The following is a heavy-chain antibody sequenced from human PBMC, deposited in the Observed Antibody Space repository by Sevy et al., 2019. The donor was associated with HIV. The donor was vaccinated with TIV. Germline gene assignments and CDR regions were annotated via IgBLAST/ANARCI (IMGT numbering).Heavy chain of an antibody. CDR1: GGSITSLY. D-gene: IGHD1-26*01. CDR3: AGQNAWGRGYS. Sequence: SQTISLTCTVSGGSITSLYWNWIRQPPGKGLEWIANIYYNGHINYNPSLKSRVTLSLDTSKNQFSLRLRSVTAADTAMYYCAGQNAWGRGYSWGQGTLVTVSS. V-gene: IGHV4-59*08. J-gene: IGHJ4*02. CDR2: IYYNGHI.